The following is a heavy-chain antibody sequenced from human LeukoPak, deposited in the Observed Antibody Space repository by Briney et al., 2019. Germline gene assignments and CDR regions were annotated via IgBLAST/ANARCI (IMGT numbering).Heavy chain of an antibody. J-gene: IGHJ4*02. D-gene: IGHD3-22*01. CDR3: AVYYYDSRGYLFDY. V-gene: IGHV4-61*02. CDR1: GGSISSCNYY. Sequence: PSETLSLTCTVSGGSISSCNYYWSWIRQPAGKGLEWIGRIYASGSTNYNPSLKSRVTISVDTSKNQFSLKLSSVTAADTAVYYCAVYYYDSRGYLFDYWGQGTLVTVSS. CDR2: IYASGST.